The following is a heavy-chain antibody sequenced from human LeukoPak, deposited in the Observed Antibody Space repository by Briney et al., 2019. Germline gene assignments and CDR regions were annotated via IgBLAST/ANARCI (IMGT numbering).Heavy chain of an antibody. CDR1: GFTFSDYY. CDR3: ARVRPGWYFDL. Sequence: GGSLRLSCAASGFTFSDYYMSWIRQAPGKGRGWVSYISSSSSYTNYADSVKGRFTISRDNAKNSLCLQMNSLRAEDTAVYYCARVRPGWYFDLWGRGTLVTVSS. V-gene: IGHV3-11*05. CDR2: ISSSSSYT. J-gene: IGHJ2*01.